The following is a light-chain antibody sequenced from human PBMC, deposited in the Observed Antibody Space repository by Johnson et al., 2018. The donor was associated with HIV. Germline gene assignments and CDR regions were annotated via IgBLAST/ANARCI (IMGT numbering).Light chain of an antibody. CDR3: AAWDDSLNGFYV. Sequence: SVLTQSPSASGTPGQRVTISCSGSSSNIGSNTVNWYQQLPGTAPKLLIYRNNQRPSGVPDRFSGSKSGTSASLAISGLQAEDEADYYCAAWDDSLNGFYVFGTGTNVTVL. CDR1: SSNIGSNT. J-gene: IGLJ1*01. V-gene: IGLV1-44*01. CDR2: RNN.